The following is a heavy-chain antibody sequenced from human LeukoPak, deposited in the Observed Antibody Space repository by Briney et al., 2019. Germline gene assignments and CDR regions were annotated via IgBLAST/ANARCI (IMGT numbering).Heavy chain of an antibody. CDR2: INAGNGNT. J-gene: IGHJ4*02. CDR3: ARGAAEGLDY. D-gene: IGHD6-13*01. V-gene: IGHV1-3*01. Sequence: ASVRVSCKASGYTFTSYSVHWVRQAPGQRLEWMGWINAGNGNTKYSQKFQGRVTITRDTSANTAYMELSSLTSEDTAEYHCARGAAEGLDYWGQGILVTVSS. CDR1: GYTFTSYS.